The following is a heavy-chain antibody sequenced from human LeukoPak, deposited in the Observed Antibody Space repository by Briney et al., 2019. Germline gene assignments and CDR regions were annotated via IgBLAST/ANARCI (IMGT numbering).Heavy chain of an antibody. CDR1: GFTFDDYG. CDR2: MSGDGSTT. V-gene: IGHV3-43*02. Sequence: PGGSLTLPCAVSGFTFDDYGMHWARQTPGKGLEWVCLMSGDGSTTYYADSVKGRFIISRDKSKNSLYLQMNSLRTEDTALYYCAKDIGRYSPYYFDYWGQGTLVTVPS. J-gene: IGHJ4*02. D-gene: IGHD2-15*01. CDR3: AKDIGRYSPYYFDY.